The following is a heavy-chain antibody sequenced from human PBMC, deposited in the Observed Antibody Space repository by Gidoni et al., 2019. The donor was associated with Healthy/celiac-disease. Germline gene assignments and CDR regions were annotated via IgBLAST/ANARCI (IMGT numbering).Heavy chain of an antibody. CDR1: GFTVSSNY. CDR2: IYSGGST. D-gene: IGHD6-6*01. Sequence: EVQLVESGGGLVQPGGSLRLSCAASGFTVSSNYMSWVRQAPGKGLEWVSVIYSGGSTYYADSVKGRFTISRDNSKNTLYLQMNSLRAEDTAVYYCAREYSSSPNDYYYYYMDVWGKGTTVTVSS. J-gene: IGHJ6*03. V-gene: IGHV3-66*01. CDR3: AREYSSSPNDYYYYYMDV.